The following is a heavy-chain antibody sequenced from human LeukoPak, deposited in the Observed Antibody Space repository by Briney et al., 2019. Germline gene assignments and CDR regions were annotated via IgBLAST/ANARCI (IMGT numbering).Heavy chain of an antibody. CDR3: AKERNLEIAVAGTIFDY. D-gene: IGHD6-19*01. CDR2: IYSGGDT. J-gene: IGHJ4*02. V-gene: IGHV3-66*01. Sequence: GSLRLSCAASGFTVSSNYMGWVRQAPGKGLEWVSVIYSGGDTYYADSVKGRFTISGDNSKNMIYLEMTSLKAEDTAVYYCAKERNLEIAVAGTIFDYWGQGTLVTVSS. CDR1: GFTVSSNY.